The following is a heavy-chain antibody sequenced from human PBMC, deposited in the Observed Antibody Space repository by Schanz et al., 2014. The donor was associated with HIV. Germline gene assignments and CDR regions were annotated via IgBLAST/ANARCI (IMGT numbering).Heavy chain of an antibody. CDR1: GGTFSIIA. CDR3: ARITGEHYYAMDV. Sequence: QLVQSGAEVKRPGSSVKVSCKVTGGTFSIIAINWVRQAPGQGLEWMAWISANNGNTYYAQKVQGRVSMATDTSTNTAYMELRSLRSDDTAVYYCARITGEHYYAMDVWGQGTTVTVTS. J-gene: IGHJ6*02. D-gene: IGHD3-16*01. V-gene: IGHV1-18*01. CDR2: ISANNGNT.